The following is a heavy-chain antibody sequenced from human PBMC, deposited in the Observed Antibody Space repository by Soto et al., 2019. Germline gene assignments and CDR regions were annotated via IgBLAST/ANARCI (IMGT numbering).Heavy chain of an antibody. CDR3: ANGLSGWFDP. D-gene: IGHD3-10*01. CDR1: GYSFTSYW. J-gene: IGHJ5*02. V-gene: IGHV5-10-1*01. CDR2: IDPSDSYT. Sequence: PGESLKISCKGSGYSFTSYWISWVRQMPGKGLEWMGRIDPSDSYTNYSPSFQGHVTISADKSISTAYLQWSSLKASDTAMYYCANGLSGWFDPWGQGTLVTVSS.